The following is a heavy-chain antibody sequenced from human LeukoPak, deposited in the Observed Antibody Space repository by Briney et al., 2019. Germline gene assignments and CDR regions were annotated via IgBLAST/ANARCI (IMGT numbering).Heavy chain of an antibody. CDR2: IIPNFGTA. D-gene: IGHD3-9*01. J-gene: IGHJ6*02. Sequence: ASVKVSCKASGGTFSSYGISWVRQAPGQGLEWMGGIIPNFGTANYAQKFQGRVTITADASTTTAYMELSSLRSEDTAVYYCARVTLSRYFDWGNYYGMDVWGQGTTVTVSS. CDR1: GGTFSSYG. V-gene: IGHV1-69*13. CDR3: ARVTLSRYFDWGNYYGMDV.